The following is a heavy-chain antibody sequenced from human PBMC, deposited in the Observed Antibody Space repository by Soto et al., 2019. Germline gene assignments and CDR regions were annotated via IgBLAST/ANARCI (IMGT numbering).Heavy chain of an antibody. Sequence: GGSLRLSCAASGFTFSSYSMNWVRQAPGKGLEWVSYISSSSSTIYYADSVKGRFTISRDNAKNSLYLQMNSLRAEDTAVYYCARDAGFGELLYYYYYYMDVWGKGTTVTVSS. CDR3: ARDAGFGELLYYYYYYMDV. V-gene: IGHV3-48*01. D-gene: IGHD3-10*01. CDR2: ISSSSSTI. CDR1: GFTFSSYS. J-gene: IGHJ6*03.